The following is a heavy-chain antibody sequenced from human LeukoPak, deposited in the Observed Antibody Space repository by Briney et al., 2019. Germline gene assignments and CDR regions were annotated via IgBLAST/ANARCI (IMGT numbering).Heavy chain of an antibody. CDR3: ARGIVVVLRDAFDI. J-gene: IGHJ3*02. D-gene: IGHD3-22*01. Sequence: GGSLRLSCAASGFTFSSYSMNWVRQAPGKGLEWVSSISSSSSYIYYADSVKGRFTISRDNAKNSLYLQMNSLGAEDTAVYYCARGIVVVLRDAFDIWGQGTMVTVSS. CDR1: GFTFSSYS. V-gene: IGHV3-21*01. CDR2: ISSSSSYI.